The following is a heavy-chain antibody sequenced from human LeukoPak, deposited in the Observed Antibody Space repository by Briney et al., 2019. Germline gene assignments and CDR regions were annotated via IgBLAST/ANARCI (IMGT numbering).Heavy chain of an antibody. V-gene: IGHV4-59*12. D-gene: IGHD4-17*01. CDR1: GGSISSYY. Sequence: PSETLSLTCTVSGGSISSYYWSWIRQPPGKGLEWVGYISYSGSTNYNPSLKSRVTISVDTSKNQFSLKLSSVTAADTAVYYCATGYGDFRVEGRYFYSWGQGTLVTVSS. CDR3: ATGYGDFRVEGRYFYS. J-gene: IGHJ4*02. CDR2: ISYSGST.